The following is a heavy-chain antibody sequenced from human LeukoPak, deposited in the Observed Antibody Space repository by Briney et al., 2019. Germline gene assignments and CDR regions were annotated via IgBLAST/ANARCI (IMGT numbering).Heavy chain of an antibody. J-gene: IGHJ4*02. D-gene: IGHD3-10*01. CDR2: IYQSGST. CDR1: GGFISSGVYA. V-gene: IGHV4-30-2*01. Sequence: SQTLSLTCAVSGGFISSGVYAWSWIRQPPGKGLEWIGYIYQSGSTSYNPSLKSRLTISVDRSENQFSLRLTSVTAADTAVYYCARGDYGSGTSRFLDYWGQGILVTVSS. CDR3: ARGDYGSGTSRFLDY.